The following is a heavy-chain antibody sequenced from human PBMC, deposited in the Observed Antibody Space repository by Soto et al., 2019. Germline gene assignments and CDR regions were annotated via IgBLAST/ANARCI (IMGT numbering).Heavy chain of an antibody. V-gene: IGHV3-23*01. CDR2: ISGSGGST. D-gene: IGHD2-2*01. Sequence: GGSLRLSCAASGFTFSSYAMSWVRQAPGKGLEWVSAISGSGGSTYYADSVKGRFTISRDNSKNTLYLQMNSLRAEDTAVYYCAKVYCSSTSCYPLDAFDIWGQGTMVTVSS. J-gene: IGHJ3*02. CDR3: AKVYCSSTSCYPLDAFDI. CDR1: GFTFSSYA.